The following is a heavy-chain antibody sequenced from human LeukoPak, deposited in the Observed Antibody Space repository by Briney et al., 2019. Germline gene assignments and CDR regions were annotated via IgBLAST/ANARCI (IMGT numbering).Heavy chain of an antibody. D-gene: IGHD1-26*01. CDR1: GGTFSSYA. CDR3: ARGVGATVWFDP. J-gene: IGHJ5*02. Sequence: ASVKVSCKASGGTFSSYAISCVRQAPGQGLEWMGGIIPIFGTANYAQKFQGRVTITTDESTSTAYMELSSLRSEDTAVYYCARGVGATVWFDPWGQGTLVTVSS. CDR2: IIPIFGTA. V-gene: IGHV1-69*05.